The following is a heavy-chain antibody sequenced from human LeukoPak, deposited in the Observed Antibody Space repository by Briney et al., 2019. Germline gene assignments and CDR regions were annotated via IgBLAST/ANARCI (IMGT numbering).Heavy chain of an antibody. CDR2: IYPGDSDT. CDR3: ARQLDYGDLNLDY. CDR1: GYSFTSYW. Sequence: GESLKISCQGSGYSFTSYWIGWVRQMPGKGLEWMGIIYPGDSDTRYSPSFQGQVTISADKSITTAYLQWSSLKASDTAMYYCARQLDYGDLNLDYWGQGTLVTVSS. D-gene: IGHD4-17*01. V-gene: IGHV5-51*01. J-gene: IGHJ4*02.